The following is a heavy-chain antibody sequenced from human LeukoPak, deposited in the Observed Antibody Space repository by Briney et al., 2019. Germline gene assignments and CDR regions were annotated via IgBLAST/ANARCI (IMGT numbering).Heavy chain of an antibody. CDR2: ISLSGST. D-gene: IGHD3-9*01. CDR3: QKTAYEILTGYPSLLFDF. Sequence: SETLSLTFTVSGGSISSYYWSWIRQPAVKGLKCIGRISLSGSTNSNPSLKSLLTLSVDTSKNQFSLKLSSVTAADSVVFFKQKTAYEILTGYPSLLFDFWGQGGLVTVSS. J-gene: IGHJ4*02. V-gene: IGHV4-4*07. CDR1: GGSISSYY.